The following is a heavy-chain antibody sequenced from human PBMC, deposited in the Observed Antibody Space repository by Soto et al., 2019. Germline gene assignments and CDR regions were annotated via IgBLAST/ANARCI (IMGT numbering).Heavy chain of an antibody. V-gene: IGHV3-21*01. CDR1: GFTFSNYG. D-gene: IGHD2-2*01. CDR2: ISSSSSNI. J-gene: IGHJ4*02. CDR3: ARELDGTSQIDS. Sequence: EVQLVESGGGLVKPGGSLRLSCAASGFTFSNYGMNWVRQAPGKGLEWVSSISSSSSNIYYGDSVKGRFTISRDNAKSSLYLQMNSLRAEDSAMYYCARELDGTSQIDSWGQGTLVTVSS.